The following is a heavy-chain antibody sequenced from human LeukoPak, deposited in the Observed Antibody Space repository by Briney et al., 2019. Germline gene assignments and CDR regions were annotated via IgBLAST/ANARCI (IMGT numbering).Heavy chain of an antibody. CDR3: ANPSYDSLSY. CDR1: GFTFSSYG. Sequence: GGSLRLSCAASGFTFSSYGMHCVRQAPGKGLEWEAFIRYDGSNKYYADSVKGRFTISRDNSKNTLYLQMNSLRAEDTAVYYCANPSYDSLSYWGQGTLVTVSS. V-gene: IGHV3-30*02. CDR2: IRYDGSNK. J-gene: IGHJ4*02. D-gene: IGHD3-22*01.